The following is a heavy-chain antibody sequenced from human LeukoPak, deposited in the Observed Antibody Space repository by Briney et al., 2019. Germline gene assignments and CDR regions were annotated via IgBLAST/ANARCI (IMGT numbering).Heavy chain of an antibody. D-gene: IGHD6-19*01. V-gene: IGHV3-30-3*01. Sequence: PGGSLRLSCAASGFTLSTYAMHWVRQAPGKGLEWVAVISSDGRDKHHADSVKGRFTISRDNSKNTLFLQMNSLRPEDTARCYCARDLRKVADYYFDYWGQGTLVTVSS. J-gene: IGHJ4*02. CDR1: GFTLSTYA. CDR3: ARDLRKVADYYFDY. CDR2: ISSDGRDK.